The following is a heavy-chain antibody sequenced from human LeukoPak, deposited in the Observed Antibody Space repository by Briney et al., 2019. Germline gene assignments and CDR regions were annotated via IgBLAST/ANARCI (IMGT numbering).Heavy chain of an antibody. Sequence: GASVKVSCKASGGTFSSYSIRWVRQAPGQGLEWMGGIIPIFGTANYAQRFQGRVTITADRSTSTAYMDLSSLRSEDTAVYYRARDGEYSSGSDDFDIWGQGTMVTVSS. CDR3: ARDGEYSSGSDDFDI. J-gene: IGHJ3*02. D-gene: IGHD6-19*01. V-gene: IGHV1-69*06. CDR1: GGTFSSYS. CDR2: IIPIFGTA.